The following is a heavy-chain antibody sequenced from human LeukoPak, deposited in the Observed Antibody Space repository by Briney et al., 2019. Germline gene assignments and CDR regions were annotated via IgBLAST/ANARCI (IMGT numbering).Heavy chain of an antibody. CDR1: GGSFSGYY. CDR3: ARGWVRPARLDY. D-gene: IGHD5-12*01. J-gene: IGHJ4*02. CDR2: INHSGST. V-gene: IGHV4-34*01. Sequence: SETLSLTCAVYGGSFSGYYWSWIRQPPGKGLEWIGEINHSGSTNYNPSLKSRVTILVDTSKNQFSLKLSSVTAADTAVYYCARGWVRPARLDYWGQGTLVTVSS.